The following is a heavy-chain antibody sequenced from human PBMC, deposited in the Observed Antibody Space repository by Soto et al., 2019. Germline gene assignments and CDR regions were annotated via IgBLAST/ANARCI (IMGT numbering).Heavy chain of an antibody. J-gene: IGHJ4*02. Sequence: QVQLVESGGGVVQPGRSLRLSCAASGFTFSSYAMHWVRQAPGKGLEWVAVISYDGSNKYYADSVKGRFTISRDNSKNTLYLQMNSLRAEDTAVYYWARGRSTYGPFDYWGQGTLVTVSS. CDR3: ARGRSTYGPFDY. CDR1: GFTFSSYA. V-gene: IGHV3-30-3*01. CDR2: ISYDGSNK. D-gene: IGHD4-17*01.